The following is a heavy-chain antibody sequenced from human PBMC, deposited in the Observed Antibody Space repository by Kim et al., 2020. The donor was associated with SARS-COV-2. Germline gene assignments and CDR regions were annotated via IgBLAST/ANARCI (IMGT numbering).Heavy chain of an antibody. CDR3: ARDYRYAFDL. Sequence: GGSLRLSCALSGFTFGTYSMNWVRQAPGKGLEWISYIGGDGATYFADSVKGRFTISKDSAKNSLYLQMNCLRDEDTAVYYCARDYRYAFDLWGQGTMVTVSS. J-gene: IGHJ3*01. CDR2: IGGDGAT. CDR1: GFTFGTYS. V-gene: IGHV3-48*02.